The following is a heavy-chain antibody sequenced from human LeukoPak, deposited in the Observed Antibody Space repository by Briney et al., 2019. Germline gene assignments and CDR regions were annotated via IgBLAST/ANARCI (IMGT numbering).Heavy chain of an antibody. Sequence: PGRSLRLSCAPSGFTFDNYAMHWVRQAPGKGLEWVAFTRYDGSITYYADSVKGRFSISRDNSKNTLHLQMNSLRAEDTAVYYCVKDKRDDYDEYYFDYWGQGTLVTVSS. CDR3: VKDKRDDYDEYYFDY. CDR2: TRYDGSIT. D-gene: IGHD4-17*01. CDR1: GFTFDNYA. J-gene: IGHJ4*02. V-gene: IGHV3-30*02.